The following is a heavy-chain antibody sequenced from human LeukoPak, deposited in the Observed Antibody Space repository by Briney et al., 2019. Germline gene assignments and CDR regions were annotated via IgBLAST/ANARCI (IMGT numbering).Heavy chain of an antibody. CDR2: IYHSGST. CDR3: ARDTGYFASGGFDY. D-gene: IGHD3-10*01. CDR1: GYSISSGYY. V-gene: IGHV4-38-2*02. Sequence: PSETLSLTCAVSGYSISSGYYWGWIRQPPGKGLEWIGSIYHSGSTYYNPSLKSRVTISVDTSKNQFSLKLSSVTAADTAVYYCARDTGYFASGGFDYWGQGTLVTVSS. J-gene: IGHJ4*02.